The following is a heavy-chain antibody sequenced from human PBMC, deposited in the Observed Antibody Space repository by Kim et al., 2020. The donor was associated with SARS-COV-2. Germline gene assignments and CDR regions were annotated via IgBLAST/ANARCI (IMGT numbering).Heavy chain of an antibody. J-gene: IGHJ2*01. CDR3: ARDRYYDSSGYYRGAGSVAYFDL. V-gene: IGHV3-21*01. CDR1: GFTFSSYS. D-gene: IGHD3-22*01. Sequence: GGSLRLSCAASGFTFSSYSMNWVRQAPGKGLEWVSSISSSSSYIYYADSVKGRFTISRDNAKNSLYLQMNSLRAEDTAVYYCARDRYYDSSGYYRGAGSVAYFDLWGRGTLVTVSS. CDR2: ISSSSSYI.